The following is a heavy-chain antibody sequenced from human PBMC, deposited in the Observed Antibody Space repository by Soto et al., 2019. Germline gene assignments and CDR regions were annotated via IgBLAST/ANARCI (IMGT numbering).Heavy chain of an antibody. CDR2: IYYSGST. CDR1: GGSISSYY. Sequence: SETLSLTCTVSGGSISSYYWSWIRQPPGKGLEWIGYIYYSGSTNYNPSLKSRVTISVDTSKNQFSLKLSSVTAADTAVYYCARRGGGGELRPYYYYYGMDVWGQGTTVTVSS. V-gene: IGHV4-59*01. D-gene: IGHD1-26*01. J-gene: IGHJ6*02. CDR3: ARRGGGGELRPYYYYYGMDV.